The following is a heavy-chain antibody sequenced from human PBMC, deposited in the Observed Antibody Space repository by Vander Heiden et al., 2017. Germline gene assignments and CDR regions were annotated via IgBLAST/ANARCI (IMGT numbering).Heavy chain of an antibody. Sequence: QVQLVQSGAEVKKPGASVKVSCRASGYTFTGHYLHWVRQAPGQGLEWMGWIKADTGGTNYAQKLQGRVTMTRDTSMSTAYMELSSLKYDDTAVYYCARESTGDWFDPWGRGTLVTVSS. V-gene: IGHV1-2*02. J-gene: IGHJ5*02. CDR2: IKADTGGT. CDR1: GYTFTGHY. CDR3: ARESTGDWFDP.